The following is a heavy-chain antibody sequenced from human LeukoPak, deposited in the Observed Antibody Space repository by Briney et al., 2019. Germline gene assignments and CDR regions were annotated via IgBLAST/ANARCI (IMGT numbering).Heavy chain of an antibody. J-gene: IGHJ3*02. CDR1: GFTFSSYA. CDR3: AKDIITIFGVATSIWDAFDI. CDR2: ISGSGGST. Sequence: GRSLRLSCAASGFTFSSYAMSWVRQAPGKGLEWVSAISGSGGSTYYADSVKGRFTISRDNSKNTLYLQMNSLRAEDTAVYYCAKDIITIFGVATSIWDAFDIWGQGTMVTVSS. D-gene: IGHD3-3*01. V-gene: IGHV3-23*01.